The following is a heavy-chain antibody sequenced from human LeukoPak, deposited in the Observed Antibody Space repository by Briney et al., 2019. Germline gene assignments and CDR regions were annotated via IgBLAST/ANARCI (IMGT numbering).Heavy chain of an antibody. D-gene: IGHD5-24*01. CDR1: GGYISTHY. CDR2: ISTTGST. V-gene: IGHV4-4*07. J-gene: IGHJ4*02. Sequence: SETLSLTCTVSGGYISTHYWSWIRQPAGKGLEWTGRISTTGSTNYNPSLKSRVTMSIDTSKNQFSLKLSSVTAADTAVYYCAREVEMATQFDYWGQGTLVTVSS. CDR3: AREVEMATQFDY.